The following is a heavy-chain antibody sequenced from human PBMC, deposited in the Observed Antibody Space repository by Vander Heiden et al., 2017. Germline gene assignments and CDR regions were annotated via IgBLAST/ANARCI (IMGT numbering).Heavy chain of an antibody. CDR1: GGSISRSSYY. J-gene: IGHJ4*02. V-gene: IGHV4-39*01. D-gene: IGHD3-22*01. Sequence: QLRLQESGPGLVKPSETLSLTCTVSGGSISRSSYYWGWIRQPPGKGLDGIGNIYYSGSTSYNPSLKSRVTISVDTSKNQFSLKLSSVTAADTAVYYCARYNYDSSGYAYFDYWGLGTLVIVSS. CDR3: ARYNYDSSGYAYFDY. CDR2: IYYSGST.